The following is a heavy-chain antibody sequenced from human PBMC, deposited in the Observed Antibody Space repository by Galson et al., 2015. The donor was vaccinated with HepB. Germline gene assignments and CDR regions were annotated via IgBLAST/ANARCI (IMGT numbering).Heavy chain of an antibody. D-gene: IGHD3-10*01. CDR1: GYTFTSYA. CDR2: INTNTGNP. CDR3: ARVGEAMVQGVIPDNWFDP. J-gene: IGHJ5*02. V-gene: IGHV7-4-1*02. Sequence: SVKVSCKASGYTFTSYAMNWVRQAPGQGLEWMGWINTNTGNPTYAQGFTGRFVFSLDTSVSTAYLQISSLKAEDTAVYYCARVGEAMVQGVIPDNWFDPWGQGTLVTVSS.